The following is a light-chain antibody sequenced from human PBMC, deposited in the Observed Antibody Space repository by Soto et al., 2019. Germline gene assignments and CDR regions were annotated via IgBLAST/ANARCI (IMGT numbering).Light chain of an antibody. Sequence: DIQMTQSPSSLSASLGDRVTITGRASQSISSYLNWYQQKPGKATKLMIYAASSLQSGVPSRFSGSASGTDFTLTIRSLQPEDFATYYCQQSYSTHGITFGQGTRLEIK. V-gene: IGKV1-39*01. CDR3: QQSYSTHGIT. CDR1: QSISSY. CDR2: AAS. J-gene: IGKJ5*01.